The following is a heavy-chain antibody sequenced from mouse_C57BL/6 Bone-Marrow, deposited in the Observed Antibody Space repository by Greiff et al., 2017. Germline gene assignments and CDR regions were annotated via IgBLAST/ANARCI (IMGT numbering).Heavy chain of an antibody. CDR2: INPNNGGT. V-gene: IGHV1-26*01. CDR1: GYTFTDYY. D-gene: IGHD1-1*01. Sequence: EVQLQQSGPELVKPGASVKISCKASGYTFTDYYMNWVKQSHGKSLEWIGDINPNNGGTSYNQKFKGKATLTVDKSSSTAYMELRSLTSEDSAVYYCARSLYYYGSSYMDYWGQGTSVTVSS. J-gene: IGHJ4*01. CDR3: ARSLYYYGSSYMDY.